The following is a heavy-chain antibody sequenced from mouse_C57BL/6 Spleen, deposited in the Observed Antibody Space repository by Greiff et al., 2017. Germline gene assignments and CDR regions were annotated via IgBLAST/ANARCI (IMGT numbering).Heavy chain of an antibody. CDR2: IDPETGGT. CDR3: TRRWGIYYDYDEGMDY. CDR1: GYTFTDYE. J-gene: IGHJ4*01. V-gene: IGHV1-15*01. D-gene: IGHD2-4*01. Sequence: QVQLQQSGAELVRPGASVTLSCKASGYTFTDYEMHWVKQTPVHGLEWIGAIDPETGGTAYNQKFKGKAILTADKSPSTAYMELRSLTSEDSAVYYCTRRWGIYYDYDEGMDYWGQGTSVTVSS.